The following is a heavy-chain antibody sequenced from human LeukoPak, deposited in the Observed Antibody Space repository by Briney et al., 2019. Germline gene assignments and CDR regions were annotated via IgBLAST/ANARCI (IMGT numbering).Heavy chain of an antibody. CDR1: GFTFSSYW. V-gene: IGHV3-7*03. CDR3: ARDRGGSSGGENFDY. J-gene: IGHJ4*02. D-gene: IGHD2-15*01. CDR2: IKQDGSEK. Sequence: GGSLRLSCAASGFTFSSYWMSWVRQAPGKGLEWVANIKQDGSEKYYVDSVKGRFTISRDNAKNSLYLQMNSLRAEDTAVYYCARDRGGSSGGENFDYWGQGTLVTVSS.